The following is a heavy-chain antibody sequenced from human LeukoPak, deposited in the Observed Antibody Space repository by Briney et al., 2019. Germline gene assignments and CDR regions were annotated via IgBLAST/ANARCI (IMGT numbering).Heavy chain of an antibody. CDR2: IYYSGST. CDR3: AGGYDSSGYYSHYMDV. CDR1: GGSISSSSYY. V-gene: IGHV4-39*07. Sequence: NPSETLSLTCTVSGGSISSSSYYWGWIRQPPGKGLEWIGSIYYSGSTYYNPSLKSRVTISVDTSKNQFSLKLSSVTAADTAVYYCAGGYDSSGYYSHYMDVWGKGTTVTISS. D-gene: IGHD3-22*01. J-gene: IGHJ6*03.